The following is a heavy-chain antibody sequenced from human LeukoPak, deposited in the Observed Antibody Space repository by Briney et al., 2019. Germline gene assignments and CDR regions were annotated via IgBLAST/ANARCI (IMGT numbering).Heavy chain of an antibody. V-gene: IGHV4-34*01. CDR1: CGSFCGFF. D-gene: IGHD3-9*01. CDR2: INHSGST. CDR3: ARGTWQLRYFD. J-gene: IGHJ4*02. Sequence: SETPSPPPAVYCGSFCGFFLRWVRPPPREGPEWIGEINHSGSTNYNPSLKSRVTISVDTSKNQFSLKVSSVTAADTAVYYCARGTWQLRYFDWGQGTLVTVSS.